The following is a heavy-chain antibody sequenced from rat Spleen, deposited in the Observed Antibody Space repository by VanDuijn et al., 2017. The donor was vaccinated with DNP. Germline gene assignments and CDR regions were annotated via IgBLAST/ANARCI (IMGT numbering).Heavy chain of an antibody. CDR2: ISYSGST. D-gene: IGHD1-3*01. V-gene: IGHV3-1*01. CDR3: ARHGRVTTVAMYWYFDF. CDR1: AYSITTNY. J-gene: IGHJ1*01. Sequence: EVQLQESGPGLVKPSQSLSLTCSVTAYSITTNYWGWIRKFPGNKMEYIGHISYSGSTTYNPSLKSRISITRDTSKNQFFLQLNSVTSEDTATFYCARHGRVTTVAMYWYFDFWGPGTMVTVSS.